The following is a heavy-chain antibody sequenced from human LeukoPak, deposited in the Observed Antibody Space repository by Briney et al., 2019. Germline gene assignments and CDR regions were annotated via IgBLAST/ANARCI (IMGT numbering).Heavy chain of an antibody. CDR2: IIPIFGTA. V-gene: IGHV1-69*05. D-gene: IGHD5-24*01. CDR3: ARDGGDGYNWNTYAFDI. Sequence: ASVKVSCKASGGTFSSYAISWVRQAPGQGLEWMGRIIPIFGTANYAQKFQGRVTITTDESTSTAYMELSSLRSEDTTVYYCARDGGDGYNWNTYAFDIWGQGAMVTVSS. CDR1: GGTFSSYA. J-gene: IGHJ3*02.